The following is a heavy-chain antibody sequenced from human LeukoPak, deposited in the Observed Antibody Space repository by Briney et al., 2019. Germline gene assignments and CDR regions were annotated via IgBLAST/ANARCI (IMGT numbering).Heavy chain of an antibody. CDR3: ARRSSSGSYYRPFDY. J-gene: IGHJ4*02. CDR2: ISSSGSTI. CDR1: GFTFSSYE. Sequence: GGSVRLSCAASGFTFSSYEMNWVRQAPGKGLEWVSYISSSGSTIYYADSVKGRFTISRDNAKNSLYLQMNSLRAEDTAVYYCARRSSSGSYYRPFDYWGQGTLVTVSS. D-gene: IGHD1-26*01. V-gene: IGHV3-48*03.